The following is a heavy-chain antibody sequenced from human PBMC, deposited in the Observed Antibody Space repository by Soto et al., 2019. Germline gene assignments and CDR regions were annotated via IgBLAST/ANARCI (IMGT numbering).Heavy chain of an antibody. CDR1: GDSVSSNSAA. J-gene: IGHJ6*03. CDR2: TYYRSKWYN. D-gene: IGHD6-19*01. Sequence: SQTLSLTCAISGDSVSSNSAAWNWIRQSPSRGLEWLGRTYYRSKWYNDYAVSVKSRITINPDTSKNQFSLQLNSVTPEDTAMYYCARDQKQWLVTYYYYYMDVWGKGTTVTVSS. CDR3: ARDQKQWLVTYYYYYMDV. V-gene: IGHV6-1*01.